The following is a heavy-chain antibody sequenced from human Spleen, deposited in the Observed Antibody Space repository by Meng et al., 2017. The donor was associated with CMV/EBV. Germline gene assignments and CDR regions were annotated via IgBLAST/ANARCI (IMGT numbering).Heavy chain of an antibody. D-gene: IGHD3-10*01. CDR2: ISNSGSTI. CDR1: GFTFSSYE. Sequence: GGSLRLSCAASGFTFSSYEMNWVRQAPGKGLEWVSYISNSGSTIYYVDSVKGRFTISRDNAKNSLYLQMNSLRAEDTAVYYCARGVRVRPLGVWGQGTTVTVSS. CDR3: ARGVRVRPLGV. J-gene: IGHJ6*02. V-gene: IGHV3-48*03.